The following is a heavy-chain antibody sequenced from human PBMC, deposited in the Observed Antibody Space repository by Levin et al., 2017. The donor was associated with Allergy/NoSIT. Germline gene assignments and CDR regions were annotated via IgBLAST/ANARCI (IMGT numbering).Heavy chain of an antibody. D-gene: IGHD3-16*01. Sequence: PGGSLRLSCAASGFTFSSYGMHWVRQAPGKGLEWVAVISYDGSNKYYADSVKGRFTNSRDNSKNTLYLQMNSLRAEDTAVYYCAKDRRGGSYFDYWGQGTLVTVSS. V-gene: IGHV3-30*18. CDR3: AKDRRGGSYFDY. CDR2: ISYDGSNK. J-gene: IGHJ4*02. CDR1: GFTFSSYG.